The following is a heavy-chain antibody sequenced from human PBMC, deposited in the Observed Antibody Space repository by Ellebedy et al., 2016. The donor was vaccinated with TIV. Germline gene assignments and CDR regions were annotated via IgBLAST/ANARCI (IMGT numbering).Heavy chain of an antibody. J-gene: IGHJ4*02. CDR2: ISYDESNE. V-gene: IGHV3-30*03. CDR1: GFTFSMYG. D-gene: IGHD3-10*01. CDR3: ARETRYDSGNYYTDY. Sequence: GGSLRLXCAASGFTFSMYGMNWVRQAPGKGLEWVAFISYDESNEDYGDSVKGRFTISRDNAKNSLYLQMNSLRDEDTAVYYCARETRYDSGNYYTDYWGQGTLVTVSS.